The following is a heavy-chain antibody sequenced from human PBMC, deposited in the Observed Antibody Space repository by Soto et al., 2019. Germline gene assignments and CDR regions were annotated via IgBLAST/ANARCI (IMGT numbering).Heavy chain of an antibody. Sequence: EVQLLESGGGLVQPGGSLRLSCAASGFTFSNYAMSWVRQAPGKGLEWVSGISGSGASTYYADSVKGQFTSSRDNSKNPLDLQMNSLRAEDTAVYYCAKSQVREPTYYYFGMDVWGPGSTVTVSS. V-gene: IGHV3-23*01. CDR1: GFTFSNYA. CDR2: ISGSGAST. CDR3: AKSQVREPTYYYFGMDV. J-gene: IGHJ6*02. D-gene: IGHD3-10*01.